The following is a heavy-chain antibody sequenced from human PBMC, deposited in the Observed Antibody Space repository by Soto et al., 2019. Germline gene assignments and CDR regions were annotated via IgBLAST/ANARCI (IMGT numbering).Heavy chain of an antibody. CDR3: AKDYFTWIQLSLPDY. D-gene: IGHD5-18*01. J-gene: IGHJ4*02. Sequence: GGSLRLSCAASGFTFSNYGMHWVRQAPGKGLEWVAVISYDGSDKYYADSVKGRFTISRDNSKNTLYLQMNSLRAEDTAVYYCAKDYFTWIQLSLPDYWGQGTLVTVSS. CDR2: ISYDGSDK. CDR1: GFTFSNYG. V-gene: IGHV3-30*18.